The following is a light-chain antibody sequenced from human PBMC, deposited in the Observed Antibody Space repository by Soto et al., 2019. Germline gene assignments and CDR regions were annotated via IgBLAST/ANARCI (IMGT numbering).Light chain of an antibody. CDR2: AAS. Sequence: DIQMTQSPSFVSASVGDRVTITCLASQAISNWVAWYQQKPGKAPNLLIYAASSLYSGVPSRFSGSGSGTDFTLTITSLQPEDFATYYCQYTDSFPLITFGQGTRLEIK. J-gene: IGKJ5*01. CDR3: QYTDSFPLIT. V-gene: IGKV1-12*01. CDR1: QAISNW.